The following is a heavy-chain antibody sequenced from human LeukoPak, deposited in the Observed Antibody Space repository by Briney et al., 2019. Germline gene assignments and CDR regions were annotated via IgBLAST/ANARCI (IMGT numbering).Heavy chain of an antibody. J-gene: IGHJ5*02. CDR1: GFTFSSYS. D-gene: IGHD3-10*01. Sequence: PGGSLRLSCAASGFTFSSYSMNWVRPAPGKGLEWVSSISSSSSYIYYADSVKGRFTISRDNAKNSLYLQMNSLRAEDTAVYYCARERPITMVRVNWFDPWGQGTLVTVSS. CDR2: ISSSSSYI. V-gene: IGHV3-21*01. CDR3: ARERPITMVRVNWFDP.